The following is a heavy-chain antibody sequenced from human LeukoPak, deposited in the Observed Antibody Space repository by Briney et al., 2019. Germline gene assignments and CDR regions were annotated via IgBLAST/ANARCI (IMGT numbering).Heavy chain of an antibody. J-gene: IGHJ5*02. V-gene: IGHV3-23*01. CDR2: ISDSSGTT. CDR1: GYTFRSYA. D-gene: IGHD2-15*01. CDR3: AKVTRGYWDSSACPNWFTA. Sequence: PGGSLRLSCADSGYTFRSYALRRVPHAPGEGLEWVAAISDSSGTTYYADSVKGRFTISRDNSKKTLYLQMNSLRDEDTALYYCAKVTRGYWDSSACPNWFTAWSRGTLVTVSS.